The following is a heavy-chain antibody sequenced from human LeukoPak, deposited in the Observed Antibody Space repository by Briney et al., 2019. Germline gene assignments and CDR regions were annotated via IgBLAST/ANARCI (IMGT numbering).Heavy chain of an antibody. V-gene: IGHV3-15*01. CDR1: GFTFSNAW. J-gene: IGHJ4*02. CDR3: TTPFYYDSSGYYSVVDY. Sequence: GGSLRLSCAASGFTFSNAWMSWVRQAPGKGLEWVGRIKSKTDGGTTDYAAPVKGRFTISRDDSKNTLYLQMNSLKTEDTAVYYCTTPFYYDSSGYYSVVDYWGQGTLVTVSS. CDR2: IKSKTDGGTT. D-gene: IGHD3-22*01.